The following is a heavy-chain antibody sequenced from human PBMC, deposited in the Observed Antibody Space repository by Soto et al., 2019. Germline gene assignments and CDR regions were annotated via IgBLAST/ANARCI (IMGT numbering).Heavy chain of an antibody. D-gene: IGHD6-19*01. CDR2: INWNGAYS. CDR3: ARVHSSGWYVEPYDA. Sequence: DVQLVESGGNLARPGESLRLSCAASGFKFDDYAFHWVRQAPGKGPEWVSGINWNGAYSGYADSVKGRFTISRDNAGNFVYLQMDTLRPEDTALYYCARVHSSGWYVEPYDAWGQGTMVTVSS. CDR1: GFKFDDYA. J-gene: IGHJ3*01. V-gene: IGHV3-9*01.